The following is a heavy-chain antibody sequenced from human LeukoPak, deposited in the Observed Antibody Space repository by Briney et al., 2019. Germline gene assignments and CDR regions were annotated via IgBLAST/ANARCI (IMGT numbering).Heavy chain of an antibody. CDR2: INPNSGGT. J-gene: IGHJ5*02. CDR1: GDTFSSYA. D-gene: IGHD6-13*01. V-gene: IGHV1-2*02. Sequence: ASVKVSCKASGDTFSSYAIIWVRQAPGQGLEWMGWINPNSGGTNYAQKFQGRVTMTRDTSISTAYMELSRLRSDDTAVYYCARARSSRNWFDPWGQGTLVTVSS. CDR3: ARARSSRNWFDP.